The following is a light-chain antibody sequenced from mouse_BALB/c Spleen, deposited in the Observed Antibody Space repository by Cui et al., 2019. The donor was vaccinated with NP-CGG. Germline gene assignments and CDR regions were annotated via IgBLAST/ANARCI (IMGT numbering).Light chain of an antibody. CDR2: GTN. V-gene: IGLV1*01. CDR3: ALWYSNHWV. J-gene: IGLJ1*01. Sequence: FLTLESALTTPPGETVTLTCRSSTGAVTTSNYANWVQEKPDHLFTGLIGGTNNRAPGVPARFSGSLIGDKAALTITGAQTEDEAIYFCALWYSNHWVFGGGTKLTVL. CDR1: TGAVTTSNY.